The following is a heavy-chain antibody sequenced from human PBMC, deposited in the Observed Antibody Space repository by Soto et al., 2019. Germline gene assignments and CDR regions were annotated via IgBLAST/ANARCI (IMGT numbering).Heavy chain of an antibody. Sequence: SETLSLTCTVSGGSISSSSYYGGWIRQPPGKGVEWIGSIYYSGSTYYNPSLTSRVTISVDTSKTQFSLKLSSVPAADSFVYSCARQFGEDYWGQGTLVTVSS. CDR1: GGSISSSSYY. CDR3: ARQFGEDY. D-gene: IGHD3-3*01. J-gene: IGHJ4*02. V-gene: IGHV4-39*01. CDR2: IYYSGST.